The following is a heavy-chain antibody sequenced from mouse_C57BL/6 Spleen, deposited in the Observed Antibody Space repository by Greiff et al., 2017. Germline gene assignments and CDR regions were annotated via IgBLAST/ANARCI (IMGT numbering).Heavy chain of an antibody. CDR1: GFTFSDYG. D-gene: IGHD2-3*01. J-gene: IGHJ4*01. CDR2: ISSGSSTI. CDR3: ASLYDGYHYAMDY. Sequence: EVQRLESGGGLVKPGGSLKLSCAASGFTFSDYGMHWVRQAPEKGLEWVAYISSGSSTIYYADTVKGRFTISRDNAKNTLFLQMTSLRSEDTAMYYCASLYDGYHYAMDYWGQGTSVTVSS. V-gene: IGHV5-17*01.